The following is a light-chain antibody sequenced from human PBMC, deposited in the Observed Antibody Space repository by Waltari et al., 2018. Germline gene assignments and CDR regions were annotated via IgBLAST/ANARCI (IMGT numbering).Light chain of an antibody. CDR3: NSRDSSGNHLV. V-gene: IGLV3-19*01. J-gene: IGLJ2*01. CDR2: GKN. Sequence: SSELTQDPAVSVALGPTVMLTCQGDSPRSYYASWYQQKPGQPPVLVIYGKNNRPSGIPDRFSGSSSGNTASLTITGAQAEDEADYYCNSRDSSGNHLVFGGGTKLTVL. CDR1: SPRSYY.